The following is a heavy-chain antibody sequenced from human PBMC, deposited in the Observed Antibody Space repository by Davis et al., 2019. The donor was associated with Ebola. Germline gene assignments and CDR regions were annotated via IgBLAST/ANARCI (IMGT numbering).Heavy chain of an antibody. D-gene: IGHD1-26*01. Sequence: GGSLRLSCAASGFTFSDYYMSWIRQAPGKGLEWVSVIYSGGSTYYADSVKGRFTISRHNSKNTLYLQMNSLRAEDTAVYYCARDSEAGSDWGQGTLVTVSS. V-gene: IGHV3-53*04. J-gene: IGHJ4*02. CDR3: ARDSEAGSD. CDR1: GFTFSDYY. CDR2: IYSGGST.